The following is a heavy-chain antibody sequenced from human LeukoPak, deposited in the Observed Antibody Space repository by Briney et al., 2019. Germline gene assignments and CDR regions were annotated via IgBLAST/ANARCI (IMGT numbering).Heavy chain of an antibody. Sequence: ASVKVSCKASGYTFTGYYMHWVRQAPGQGLEWMGCINPNSGGTNYAQKFQGRVTMTRDTSISTAYMELSRLRSDDTAVYYCARDPARYSSYLDYWGQGTLVTVSS. CDR1: GYTFTGYY. CDR3: ARDPARYSSYLDY. V-gene: IGHV1-2*02. D-gene: IGHD5-18*01. CDR2: INPNSGGT. J-gene: IGHJ4*02.